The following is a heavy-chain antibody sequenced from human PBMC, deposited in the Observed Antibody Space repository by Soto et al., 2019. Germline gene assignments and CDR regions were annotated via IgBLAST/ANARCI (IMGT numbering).Heavy chain of an antibody. Sequence: GGSTSSDNYWSWIRQPPGKGLEWIGHIYYSGNTDYNPSLKSRLAISIDTSKNQFSLKLSSVTAADTAVYFCAREGGESSDGLYYFDSWGQGSLDTVSS. V-gene: IGHV4-30-4*01. CDR3: AREGGESSDGLYYFDS. D-gene: IGHD3-16*01. J-gene: IGHJ4*02. CDR1: GGSTSSDNY. CDR2: IYYSGNT.